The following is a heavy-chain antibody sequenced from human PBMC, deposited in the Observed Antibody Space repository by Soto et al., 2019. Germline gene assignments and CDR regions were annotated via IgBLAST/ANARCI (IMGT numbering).Heavy chain of an antibody. D-gene: IGHD2-21*02. CDR1: RFTFGGYA. CDR3: AKAARDCGGDCYSSYFDS. V-gene: IGHV3-23*01. CDR2: ITGNAANT. J-gene: IGHJ4*02. Sequence: VSLRLSCSASRFTFGGYAMSWVRQAPGKGLEWVSGITGNAANTVYADSVKGRFTISRDNSKNALYLQLNSLRAEDTAVYFCAKAARDCGGDCYSSYFDSWGQGALVTVSS.